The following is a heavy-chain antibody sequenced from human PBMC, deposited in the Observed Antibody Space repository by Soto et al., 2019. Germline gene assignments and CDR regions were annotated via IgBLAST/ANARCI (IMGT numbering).Heavy chain of an antibody. CDR1: GYTFTIYA. CDR3: ARGYQPNDFWSGYAYYYYGMDV. CDR2: INAGNGNT. Sequence: ASVKVSCKASGYTFTIYAMHWVRQAPGQRLEWMGWINAGNGNTKYSQKFQGRVTITRDTSASTAYMELSSLRSEDTAVYYCARGYQPNDFWSGYAYYYYGMDVWGQGTTVTVSS. J-gene: IGHJ6*02. D-gene: IGHD3-3*01. V-gene: IGHV1-3*01.